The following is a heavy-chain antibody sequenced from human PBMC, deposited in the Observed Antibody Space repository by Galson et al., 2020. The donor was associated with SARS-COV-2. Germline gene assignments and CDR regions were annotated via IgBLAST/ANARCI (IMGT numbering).Heavy chain of an antibody. V-gene: IGHV4-59*01. CDR2: IHYSGCP. CDR1: GGSLSSYY. D-gene: IGHD6-13*01. CDR3: ARAGYSSSWLL. J-gene: IGHJ4*02. Sequence: SETLSLTCTSAGGSLSSYYWSWIRQPPGKGLEWIGYIHYSGCPTYNPSLKRRVTISVDTSKNQFSLKLSPVTAADTAVYYCARAGYSSSWLLWGQGTLVTVSS.